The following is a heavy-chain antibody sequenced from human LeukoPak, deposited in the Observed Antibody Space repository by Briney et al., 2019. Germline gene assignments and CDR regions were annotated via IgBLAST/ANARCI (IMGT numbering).Heavy chain of an antibody. J-gene: IGHJ4*02. V-gene: IGHV3-20*04. CDR2: INWNGGST. CDR3: ARGHPGEKSTSVKGEFDY. D-gene: IGHD2-2*01. CDR1: GFTFDDYG. Sequence: GGSLRLSCAASGFTFDDYGMSWVRPAPGKGLEWVSGINWNGGSTGYADSVKGRFTISRDNAKNSLYLQMNSLRAEDTALYYCARGHPGEKSTSVKGEFDYWGQGTLVTVSS.